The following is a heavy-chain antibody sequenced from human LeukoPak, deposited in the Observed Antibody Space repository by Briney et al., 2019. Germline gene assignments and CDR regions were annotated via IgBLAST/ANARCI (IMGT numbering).Heavy chain of an antibody. CDR2: IYHSGST. CDR3: ARVGLDPSPYFDY. V-gene: IGHV4-30-2*01. J-gene: IGHJ4*02. D-gene: IGHD2-2*01. CDR1: GCSISSGGYS. Sequence: SETLSLTCAVSGCSISSGGYSWSWIRQPPGKGLEWIGYIYHSGSTYYNPSLKSRVTISVDRSKNQFSLKLSSVTAADTAVYYCARVGLDPSPYFDYWGQGTLVTVSS.